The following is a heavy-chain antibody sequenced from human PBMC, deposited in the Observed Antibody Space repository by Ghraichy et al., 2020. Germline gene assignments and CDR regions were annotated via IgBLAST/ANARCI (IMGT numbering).Heavy chain of an antibody. CDR3: AKDIRGGCSGTSCYF. CDR1: GFTFKNYA. V-gene: IGHV3-23*01. CDR2: ISGSGSGT. D-gene: IGHD2-2*01. Sequence: GESLNISCAASGFTFKNYAMSWVRQAPGRGLEWVADISGSGSGTYYADSVRGRFTISRDNSKNTLFLQMYGLRAEDTAVYYCAKDIRGGCSGTSCYFWGQGTLVTVSS. J-gene: IGHJ4*02.